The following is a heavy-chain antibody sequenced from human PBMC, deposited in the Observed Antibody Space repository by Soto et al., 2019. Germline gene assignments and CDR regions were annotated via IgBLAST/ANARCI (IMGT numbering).Heavy chain of an antibody. J-gene: IGHJ4*02. Sequence: QVQLQESGPGLVKPSETLSLTCTVSGGSMSSYYWSWIRQPPGKGLEWIGYIYYSGSTNYNTSLKSRVTISVDTSKNQFSLKLSSVTAADTAVYYCARVDGAATVTQEFDYWGQGTLVTVSS. CDR1: GGSMSSYY. CDR3: ARVDGAATVTQEFDY. CDR2: IYYSGST. D-gene: IGHD4-17*01. V-gene: IGHV4-59*01.